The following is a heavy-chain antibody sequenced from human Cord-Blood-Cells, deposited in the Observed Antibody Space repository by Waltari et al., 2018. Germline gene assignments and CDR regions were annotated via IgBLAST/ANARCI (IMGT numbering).Heavy chain of an antibody. CDR2: ISGSGGST. CDR3: AKDRAAGSYFDY. CDR1: GFTFSSYA. Sequence: EVQLLESGGGLVQPGGSLRLSCAASGFTFSSYAMSWVRQAPGNGVGWVSAISGSGGSTYYADSVKGRFTISRDNSKNTLYLQMNSLRAEDTAVYYCAKDRAAGSYFDYWGQGTLVTVSS. J-gene: IGHJ4*02. V-gene: IGHV3-23*01. D-gene: IGHD6-25*01.